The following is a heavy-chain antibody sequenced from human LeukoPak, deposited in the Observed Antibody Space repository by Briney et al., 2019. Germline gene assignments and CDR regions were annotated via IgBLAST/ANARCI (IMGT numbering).Heavy chain of an antibody. CDR1: GFTFSNYG. J-gene: IGHJ4*02. CDR3: AKDGHSSSATYFDY. CDR2: IRYDGGNK. D-gene: IGHD6-19*01. Sequence: GGSLRPSCAASGFTFSNYGMHWVRQAPGKGLEWVAFIRYDGGNKYYVDSVKGRFTISRDNSENTLYLQMNSLRVEDTAVYYCAKDGHSSSATYFDYWGQGTLVTVSS. V-gene: IGHV3-30*02.